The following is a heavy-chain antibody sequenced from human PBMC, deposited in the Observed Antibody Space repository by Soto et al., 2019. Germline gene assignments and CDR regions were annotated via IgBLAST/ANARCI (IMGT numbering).Heavy chain of an antibody. Sequence: VGSLRLSCAASGFTFSGYAMSWVRQAPGKGLEWVSAISGSGGSTYYADSVKGRFTISRDNSKNTLYLQMNSLRAEDTAVYYCAKDRYGDYDGDCFDYWGQGTLVTVSS. J-gene: IGHJ4*02. D-gene: IGHD4-17*01. V-gene: IGHV3-23*01. CDR2: ISGSGGST. CDR1: GFTFSGYA. CDR3: AKDRYGDYDGDCFDY.